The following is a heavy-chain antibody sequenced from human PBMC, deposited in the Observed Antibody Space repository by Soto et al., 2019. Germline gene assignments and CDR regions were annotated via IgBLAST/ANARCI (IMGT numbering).Heavy chain of an antibody. CDR1: GGSITSSNFFWGTSYYY. CDR3: ARQGPNYGSGSYFPPPEY. Sequence: TSETLSLTCSVSGGSITSSNFFWGTSYYYWGWIRQPPGKGLEWIGSIYYTGSAYYNPSLKSRVTISVDTSKNQFSLKLSSVTAADTAVYYCARQGPNYGSGSYFPPPEYWGQGTLVTVSS. V-gene: IGHV4-39*01. CDR2: IYYTGSA. J-gene: IGHJ4*02. D-gene: IGHD3-10*01.